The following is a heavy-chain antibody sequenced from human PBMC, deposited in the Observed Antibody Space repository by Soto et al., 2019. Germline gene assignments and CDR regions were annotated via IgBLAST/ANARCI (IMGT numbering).Heavy chain of an antibody. CDR2: IYYSGST. J-gene: IGHJ4*02. D-gene: IGHD6-6*01. CDR1: GGSISSGGYY. V-gene: IGHV4-31*03. Sequence: QVQLQESGPGLVKPSQTLSLTCTVSGGSISSGGYYWSWIRQHPGKGLEWIGYIYYSGSTYYNPSLKGRVTISVDTSKNQFSLKLSSVTAADTAVYYCARERGRSSSQIDYWGQGTLVTVSS. CDR3: ARERGRSSSQIDY.